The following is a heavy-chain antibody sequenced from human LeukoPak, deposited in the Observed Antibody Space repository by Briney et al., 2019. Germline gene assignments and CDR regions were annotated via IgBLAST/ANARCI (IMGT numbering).Heavy chain of an antibody. Sequence: GGSLRLSCAASGFTFSSSGMSWVRQAPGRGLEWVSGISASGGSTYYADSVKGRFIISRDKSKDTLFLQMSSLRAEDTAVYYCAKLGGSRYLEFLSLGDWYFDLWGRGTLVTVSS. CDR2: ISASGGST. CDR3: AKLGGSRYLEFLSLGDWYFDL. D-gene: IGHD3-3*01. V-gene: IGHV3-23*01. CDR1: GFTFSSSG. J-gene: IGHJ2*01.